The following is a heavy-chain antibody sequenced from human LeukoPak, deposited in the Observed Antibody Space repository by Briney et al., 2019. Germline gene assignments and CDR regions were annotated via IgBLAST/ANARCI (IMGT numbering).Heavy chain of an antibody. V-gene: IGHV1-69*06. D-gene: IGHD3-16*02. CDR1: GGTFSSYA. Sequence: ASVKVSCKASGGTFSSYAISWVRQAPGQGLEWMGGIIPIFGTANYAQKFQGRVTITADKSTSTAYMELSSLRSEDTAVYYCARGVYDYVWGSYRTYYFDYWGQGTLVTVSS. J-gene: IGHJ4*02. CDR3: ARGVYDYVWGSYRTYYFDY. CDR2: IIPIFGTA.